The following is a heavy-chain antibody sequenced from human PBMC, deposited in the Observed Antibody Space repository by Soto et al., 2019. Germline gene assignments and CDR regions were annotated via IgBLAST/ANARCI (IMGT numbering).Heavy chain of an antibody. CDR3: ARSYSGYDFDY. D-gene: IGHD5-12*01. V-gene: IGHV1-69*02. CDR2: IIPILGIA. J-gene: IGHJ4*02. CDR1: GGTFSSYT. Sequence: QVPLVQSGAEVKKPGSSVKVSCKASGGTFSSYTISWVRQAPGQGLEWMGRIIPILGIANYAQKFQGRVTITADKSTSTAYMELSSLRSEDTAVYYCARSYSGYDFDYWGQGTLVTVSS.